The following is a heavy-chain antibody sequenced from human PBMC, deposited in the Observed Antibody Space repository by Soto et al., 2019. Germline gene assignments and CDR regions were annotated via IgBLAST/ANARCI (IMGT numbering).Heavy chain of an antibody. Sequence: GGSLRLSCAASGFTFSIYSMNWVRHAPGKGLEWVSSISSSSSYIYYADSVKGRFTISRDNAKNSLYLQMNSLRAEDTAVYYCARPLEYYDFWSGPGGYGMDVWGQGTTVTVSS. V-gene: IGHV3-21*01. J-gene: IGHJ6*02. D-gene: IGHD3-3*01. CDR3: ARPLEYYDFWSGPGGYGMDV. CDR2: ISSSSSYI. CDR1: GFTFSIYS.